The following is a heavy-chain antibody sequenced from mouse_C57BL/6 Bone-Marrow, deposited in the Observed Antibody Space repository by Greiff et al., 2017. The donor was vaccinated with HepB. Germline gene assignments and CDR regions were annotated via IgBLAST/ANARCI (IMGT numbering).Heavy chain of an antibody. CDR1: GFNIKDDY. D-gene: IGHD1-1*02. V-gene: IGHV14-4*01. J-gene: IGHJ3*01. CDR2: IDPENGDT. Sequence: EVQLQQSGAELVRPGASVKLSCTASGFNIKDDYMHWVKQRPEQGLEWIGWIDPENGDTEYASKFQGKATITADTSSNTAYLQLSSLTSEDTAVYYCTTYYRGFAYWGQGTLVTVSA. CDR3: TTYYRGFAY.